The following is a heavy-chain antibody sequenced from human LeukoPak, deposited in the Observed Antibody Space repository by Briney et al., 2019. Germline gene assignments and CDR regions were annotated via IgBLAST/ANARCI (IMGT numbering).Heavy chain of an antibody. CDR3: ARMDGRYYYYYGLDV. D-gene: IGHD6-19*01. Sequence: GGSLRLSCAASGFTFSSYSMSWVRQTPGKGLEWVANIKQDGSEKYYVDSVKGRFTISRDNAKNSLFLQMNSLRAEDTAVYYCARMDGRYYYYYGLDVWGQGTTVTVSS. V-gene: IGHV3-7*01. J-gene: IGHJ6*02. CDR1: GFTFSSYS. CDR2: IKQDGSEK.